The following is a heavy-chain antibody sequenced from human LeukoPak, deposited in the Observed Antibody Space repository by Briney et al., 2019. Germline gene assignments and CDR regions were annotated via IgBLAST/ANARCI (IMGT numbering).Heavy chain of an antibody. V-gene: IGHV4-39*07. CDR3: ASSTRAALYYFDY. Sequence: SETLSLTCTVSGGSISSSSYYWGWIRQPPGKGLEWIGSIYYSGSTYYNPSLKSRVTISVDTSKNQFSLKLSSVTAADTAVYYCASSTRAALYYFDYWGQGTLVTVSS. CDR1: GGSISSSSYY. CDR2: IYYSGST. J-gene: IGHJ4*02. D-gene: IGHD6-6*01.